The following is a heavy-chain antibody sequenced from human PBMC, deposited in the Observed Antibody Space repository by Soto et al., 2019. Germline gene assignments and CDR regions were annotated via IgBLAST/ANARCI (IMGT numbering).Heavy chain of an antibody. V-gene: IGHV1-3*01. CDR1: VYTFTHYA. D-gene: IGHD5-18*01. J-gene: IGHJ6*02. CDR3: ARDGHTPMPPYYYHGMDV. CDR2: INAGNGDT. Sequence: SVKVSCKASVYTFTHYAMHWVRQAPGQRLEWMGWINAGNGDTKYSQKFQGRVTITRDTSASTAYMELSSLRSEDTAVYYCARDGHTPMPPYYYHGMDVWGQGTTVTVS.